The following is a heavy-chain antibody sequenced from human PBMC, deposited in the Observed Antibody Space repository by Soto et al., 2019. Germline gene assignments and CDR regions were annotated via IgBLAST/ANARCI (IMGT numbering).Heavy chain of an antibody. Sequence: EVQLLESGGGLVQPGGSLRLSCAASGFTSSSYAMSWVRQAPGKGLEWVSGISGSGGSTNYADSVKGRFTISRDNSKNTLYLQMNSLRAEDRGVYYCAQDQDVRMVGPFDYWGQGTLVTVSS. CDR3: AQDQDVRMVGPFDY. CDR2: ISGSGGST. D-gene: IGHD2-15*01. V-gene: IGHV3-23*01. CDR1: GFTSSSYA. J-gene: IGHJ4*02.